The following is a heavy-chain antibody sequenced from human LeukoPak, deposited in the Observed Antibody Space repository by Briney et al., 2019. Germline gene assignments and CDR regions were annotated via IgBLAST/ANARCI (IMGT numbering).Heavy chain of an antibody. CDR1: GFTFEDHG. CDR2: INWDGGST. V-gene: IGHV3-20*03. CDR3: ARVIAAAGPPYYYYYMDV. J-gene: IGHJ6*03. Sequence: GGSLSLSHAASGFTFEDHGMRWARHARGEWLGWVSGINWDGGSTGYADSVKGRFTISRDNAKNSLYLQMSSLRAEDTALFYCARVIAAAGPPYYYYYMDVWAKETTVTVPS. D-gene: IGHD6-13*01.